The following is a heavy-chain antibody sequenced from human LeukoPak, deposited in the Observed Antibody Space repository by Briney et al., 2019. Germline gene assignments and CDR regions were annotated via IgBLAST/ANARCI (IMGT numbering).Heavy chain of an antibody. D-gene: IGHD3-16*01. CDR2: IADAGT. Sequence: GGSLRPSCAAPGFTFNDFAMTWVRQAPGKGLEWVSTIADAGTYYADSVKGRFIISRDNSKNMLYLQLNSLRADDTAMYYCARNLGPFDVRGQGTMVTVSS. J-gene: IGHJ3*01. CDR1: GFTFNDFA. V-gene: IGHV3-23*01. CDR3: ARNLGPFDV.